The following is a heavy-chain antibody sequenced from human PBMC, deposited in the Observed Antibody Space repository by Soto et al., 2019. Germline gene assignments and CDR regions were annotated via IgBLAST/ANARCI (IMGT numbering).Heavy chain of an antibody. CDR1: GFTFSSYS. Sequence: GGSLRLSCAASGFTFSSYSMNWVRQAPGKGLEWVSSISSSSSYIYYADSVKGRFTISRDNAKNSLYLQMNSLRAEDTAVYYCARTAGYSSSPYYYYGMDVWGQGTTVTVSS. J-gene: IGHJ6*02. CDR2: ISSSSSYI. CDR3: ARTAGYSSSPYYYYGMDV. D-gene: IGHD6-13*01. V-gene: IGHV3-21*01.